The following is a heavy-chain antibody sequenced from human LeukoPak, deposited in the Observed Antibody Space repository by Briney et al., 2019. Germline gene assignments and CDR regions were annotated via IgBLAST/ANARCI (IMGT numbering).Heavy chain of an antibody. CDR1: GDSISNNSAS. CDR3: ARWLTT. J-gene: IGHJ5*02. V-gene: IGHV6-1*01. CDR2: TYYRSRWYK. Sequence: SQTLSLTCVISGDSISNNSASWNWIRQSPSRGLEWLGRTYYRSRWYKDYAVSVKSRITINPDTSKNQFSLQLNSVTPEDTAVYYCARWLTTWGQGTLVTVSS. D-gene: IGHD3-9*01.